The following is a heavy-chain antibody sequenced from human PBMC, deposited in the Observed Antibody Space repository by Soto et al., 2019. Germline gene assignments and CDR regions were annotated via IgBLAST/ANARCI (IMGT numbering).Heavy chain of an antibody. CDR3: ARVGAAINYFDY. Sequence: ASVKVSCKASGYTFTSYDINWVRQATGQGLEWMGWINDYNGNTNYAQKLQGRVTITTDRSTSTAYMELRSLRSDDTAVYYCARVGAAINYFDYWGQGTQVTVSS. CDR2: INDYNGNT. CDR1: GYTFTSYD. V-gene: IGHV1-18*01. J-gene: IGHJ4*02. D-gene: IGHD2-2*02.